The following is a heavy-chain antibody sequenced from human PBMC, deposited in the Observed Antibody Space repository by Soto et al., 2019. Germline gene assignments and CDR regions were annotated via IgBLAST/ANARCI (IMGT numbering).Heavy chain of an antibody. CDR3: AREARPRNDFDY. D-gene: IGHD1-1*01. Sequence: EVQLVESGGGLVQPGGSVRLSCAASGFTFSSYEMNWVRQAPGKGLEWVSYISSSGSTIYYADSVKGRFTISRDNAKNSLYLQMNSLRAEDTAVYYCAREARPRNDFDYWGQVTLVTVSS. J-gene: IGHJ4*02. V-gene: IGHV3-48*03. CDR1: GFTFSSYE. CDR2: ISSSGSTI.